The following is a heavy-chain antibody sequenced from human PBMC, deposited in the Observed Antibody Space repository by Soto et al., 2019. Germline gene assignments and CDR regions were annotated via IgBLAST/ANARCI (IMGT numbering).Heavy chain of an antibody. CDR2: IYYSGST. Sequence: ETLCPTYTVSGGSIRSYYWSWIRQPPGKGLEWIGYIYYSGSTNYNPSLKSRVTISVDTSKNQFSLKLSSVTAADTAVYYCARVWGGAFDIWGQGTMVS. J-gene: IGHJ3*02. V-gene: IGHV4-59*01. D-gene: IGHD3-10*01. CDR3: ARVWGGAFDI. CDR1: GGSIRSYY.